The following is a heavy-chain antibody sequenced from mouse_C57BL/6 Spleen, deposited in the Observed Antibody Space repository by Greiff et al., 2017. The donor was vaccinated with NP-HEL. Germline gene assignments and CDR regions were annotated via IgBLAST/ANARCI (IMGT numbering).Heavy chain of an antibody. CDR1: GFTFSSYG. Sequence: DVKLVESGGDLVKPGGSLKLSCAASGFTFSSYGMSWVRQTPDKRLEWVATISSGGSYTYYPDSVKGRFTISRDNAKNTLYLQMSSLKSEDTAMYYCARPDSKGAMDYWGQGTSVTVSS. D-gene: IGHD2-5*01. V-gene: IGHV5-6*02. CDR2: ISSGGSYT. CDR3: ARPDSKGAMDY. J-gene: IGHJ4*01.